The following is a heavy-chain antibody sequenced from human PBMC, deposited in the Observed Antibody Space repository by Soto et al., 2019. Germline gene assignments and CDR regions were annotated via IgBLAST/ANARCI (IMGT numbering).Heavy chain of an antibody. V-gene: IGHV4-39*01. CDR1: GGAISGRSNY. Sequence: PSETLSLTCAVSGGAISGRSNYWGWIRQPPGKGLEYIGSIYSGGSTYYNPSLKSRVTLSVDATQNQFSLRLTSVTAADTAVYYCARRHSATWLFDYRALRTPVTVSS. D-gene: IGHD3-9*01. CDR3: ARRHSATWLFDY. CDR2: IYSGGST. J-gene: IGHJ4*02.